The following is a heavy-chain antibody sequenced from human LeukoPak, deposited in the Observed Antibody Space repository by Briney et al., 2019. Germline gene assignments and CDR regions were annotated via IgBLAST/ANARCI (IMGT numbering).Heavy chain of an antibody. V-gene: IGHV4-59*01. Sequence: SETLSLTCTVSGGSISSYCWSWIRQPPGKGLEWIGYIYYSGSTNYNPSLKSRVTISVDTSKNQFSLKLSSVTAADTAVYYCAFDSSGSSYYGMDVWGQGTTVTVSS. CDR1: GGSISSYC. CDR3: AFDSSGSSYYGMDV. J-gene: IGHJ6*02. D-gene: IGHD6-19*01. CDR2: IYYSGST.